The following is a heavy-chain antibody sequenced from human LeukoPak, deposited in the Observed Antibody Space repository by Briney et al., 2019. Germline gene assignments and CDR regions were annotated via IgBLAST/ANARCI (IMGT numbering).Heavy chain of an antibody. CDR3: ARSGRAKRWAGYSYDWFDP. Sequence: KPSETLSLTCTVSGGSISSSSYYWGWIRQPPGKGLEWIGSIYYSGSTYYNPSLKSRVTISVDTSKNQFSLKLSSVTAADTAVYYCARSGRAKRWAGYSYDWFDPWGQGTLVTVSS. D-gene: IGHD5-18*01. J-gene: IGHJ5*02. CDR2: IYYSGST. CDR1: GGSISSSSYY. V-gene: IGHV4-39*07.